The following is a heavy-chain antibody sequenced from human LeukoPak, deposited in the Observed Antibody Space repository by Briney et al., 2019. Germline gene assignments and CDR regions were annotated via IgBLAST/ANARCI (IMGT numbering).Heavy chain of an antibody. CDR3: ARDQAATNTQVRFCLD. CDR2: ISAYNGNT. D-gene: IGHD3-9*01. Sequence: ASVKVSCKASGYTFTSYGISWVRQAPGQGLECMGWISAYNGNTNYAQKLQGRVTMTTDTSTSTAYMELRGLRSDDTAVYYCARDQAATNTQVRFCLDWGQGTLVTISS. J-gene: IGHJ4*02. V-gene: IGHV1-18*01. CDR1: GYTFTSYG.